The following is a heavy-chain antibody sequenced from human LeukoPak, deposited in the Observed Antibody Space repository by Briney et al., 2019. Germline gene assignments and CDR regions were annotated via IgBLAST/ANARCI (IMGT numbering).Heavy chain of an antibody. CDR2: ISGSGGST. V-gene: IGHV3-23*01. Sequence: PGGSLRLSCAASGFTFSSYAMSWVRQAPGKGLEWVSAISGSGGSTYYADSVKGRFTISRDNSKNTLYPQMNSLRAEDTAVYYCAKGSWIQLWLFDYWGQGTLVTVSS. J-gene: IGHJ4*02. CDR3: AKGSWIQLWLFDY. CDR1: GFTFSSYA. D-gene: IGHD5-18*01.